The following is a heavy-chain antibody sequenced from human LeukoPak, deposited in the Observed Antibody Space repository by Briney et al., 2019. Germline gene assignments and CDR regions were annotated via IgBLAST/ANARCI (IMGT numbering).Heavy chain of an antibody. CDR2: IRSDGSDK. D-gene: IGHD3-22*01. V-gene: IGHV3-30*02. CDR3: GKHDSSSDY. Sequence: GGSLRLSCAASGFIFSTYGMHWVRQAPGKGLEWVAFIRSDGSDKLYAGSVMGRFTISRDNSKNTLYLQMNTLRAEDTAVYYCGKHDSSSDYWGQGTLVTVSS. J-gene: IGHJ4*02. CDR1: GFIFSTYG.